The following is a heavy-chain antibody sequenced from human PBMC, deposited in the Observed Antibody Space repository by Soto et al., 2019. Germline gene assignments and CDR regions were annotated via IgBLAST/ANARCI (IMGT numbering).Heavy chain of an antibody. V-gene: IGHV3-48*04. Sequence: EVQLVDSGGGLVQPGGSLRLSCAASGFTFSSYTMYWVRQAPGKGLEWISYISSSSRTIYYADSVKGRFTISRDNAQNSLYLQMTGLRAEDTAVYYCARAPSRALDYWGQGTLVTVSS. D-gene: IGHD2-2*01. J-gene: IGHJ4*02. CDR2: ISSSSRTI. CDR1: GFTFSSYT. CDR3: ARAPSRALDY.